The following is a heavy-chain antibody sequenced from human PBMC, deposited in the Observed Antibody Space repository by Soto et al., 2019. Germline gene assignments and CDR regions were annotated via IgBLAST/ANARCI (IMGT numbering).Heavy chain of an antibody. Sequence: GGSLRLSCTTSGFPFGDYAMSWFRQAPGKGLEWVGFIRSKNYGGTTEYAASVKGRVTISRDDSKSIAYLQMSSLKTEDTAVYYCTRATLFHYYHFDYWGQGTLVTVSS. CDR1: GFPFGDYA. CDR3: TRATLFHYYHFDY. J-gene: IGHJ4*02. D-gene: IGHD3-22*01. CDR2: IRSKNYGGTT. V-gene: IGHV3-49*03.